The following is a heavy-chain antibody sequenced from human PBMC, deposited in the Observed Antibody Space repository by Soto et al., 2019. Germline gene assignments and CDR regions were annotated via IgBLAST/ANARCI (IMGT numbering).Heavy chain of an antibody. CDR2: INPNSGGT. J-gene: IGHJ5*02. CDR3: ARVGSDTVDLFAVVITPHWFDP. V-gene: IGHV1-2*02. D-gene: IGHD3-3*01. Sequence: ASVKVSCKASGYTFTGYYMHWVRQAPGQGLEWMGWINPNSGGTNYAQKFQGRVTMTRDTSISTAYMELSRLRSDDTAVYYCARVGSDTVDLFAVVITPHWFDPWGQGTLVTVSS. CDR1: GYTFTGYY.